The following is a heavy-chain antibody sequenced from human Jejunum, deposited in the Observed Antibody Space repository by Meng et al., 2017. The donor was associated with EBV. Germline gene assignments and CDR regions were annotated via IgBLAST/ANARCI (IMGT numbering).Heavy chain of an antibody. J-gene: IGHJ4*02. CDR3: ARDFSSGYFAY. CDR1: GGSVSSGSFY. Sequence: VQVQEAGPGLVKPYETLSLTCAVSGGSVSSGSFYWSWIRQPPGKGLEWIGFVSDYGSTRYNSSLKSRITISADTSKNQFSLKLTSVTPADTAIYYCARDFSSGYFAYWGQGTLVTVSS. CDR2: VSDYGST. D-gene: IGHD3-22*01. V-gene: IGHV4-61*01.